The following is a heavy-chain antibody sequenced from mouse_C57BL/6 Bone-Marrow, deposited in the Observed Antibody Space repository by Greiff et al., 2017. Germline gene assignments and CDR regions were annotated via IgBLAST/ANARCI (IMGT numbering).Heavy chain of an antibody. V-gene: IGHV1-72*01. CDR1: GYTFTSYW. CDR2: IDPNSGGT. Sequence: QVQLKQPGAELVKPGASVKLSCKASGYTFTSYWMHWVKQRPGRGLEWIGRIDPNSGGTKYNEKFKSKATLTVDKPSSTAYMQRSSLTSEDSAVYYCAHGNYFDWYFAVWGTGTTVTVSS. CDR3: AHGNYFDWYFAV. D-gene: IGHD2-1*01. J-gene: IGHJ1*03.